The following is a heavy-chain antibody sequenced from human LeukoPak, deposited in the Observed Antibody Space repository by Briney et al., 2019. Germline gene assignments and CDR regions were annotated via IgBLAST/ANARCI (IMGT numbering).Heavy chain of an antibody. J-gene: IGHJ4*02. CDR1: GFTFSSYG. Sequence: GGSLRLSCAASGFTFSSYGMHWVRQAPGKGLEWVAVIWYDGSNKYYADSVKGRFTISRDNSKNTLYLQMNSLRAEDTAVYYCAKDWRYFDCLFDWGQGTLVTVSS. D-gene: IGHD3-9*01. CDR2: IWYDGSNK. CDR3: AKDWRYFDCLFD. V-gene: IGHV3-30*02.